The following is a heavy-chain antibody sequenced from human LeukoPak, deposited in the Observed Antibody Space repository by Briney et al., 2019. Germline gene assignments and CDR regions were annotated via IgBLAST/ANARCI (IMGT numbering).Heavy chain of an antibody. V-gene: IGHV3-21*01. CDR3: ARGTLGLNPDIFEE. Sequence: GGSLRLSCAASGFTFSSYAMSWVRQAPGKGLEWVSSISRSSSYIYYADSVKGRFTMSRDNAKNSLYLQMNSLRAEDTAVYYCARGTLGLNPDIFEEWGQGTQVTVSS. J-gene: IGHJ4*02. CDR1: GFTFSSYA. CDR2: ISRSSSYI. D-gene: IGHD1-14*01.